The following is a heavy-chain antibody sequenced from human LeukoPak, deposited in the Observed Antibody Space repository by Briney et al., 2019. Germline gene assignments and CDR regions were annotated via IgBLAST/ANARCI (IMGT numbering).Heavy chain of an antibody. CDR3: AAGVVVTASRGDWFDP. Sequence: SETLSDTCAVYGGSFSGYYWSWIRQPPGKGLEWIGEINHSGSTNYNPCLKSRVTISVDTSKNKFSLKLSSVTAADTAVYYCAAGVVVTASRGDWFDPCGEGTLVTVSS. CDR1: GGSFSGYY. D-gene: IGHD2-21*02. J-gene: IGHJ5*02. CDR2: INHSGST. V-gene: IGHV4-34*01.